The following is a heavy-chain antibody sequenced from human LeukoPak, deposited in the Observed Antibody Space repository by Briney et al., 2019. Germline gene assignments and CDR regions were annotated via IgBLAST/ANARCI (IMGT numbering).Heavy chain of an antibody. D-gene: IGHD3-10*01. V-gene: IGHV3-66*01. Sequence: PGGSLRLSCAASGFTVSSNYMSWVRQAPGKGLEWVSVIYSGGSTYYADSVKGRFTISRDNSKNTLYLQMNSLRAEDTAVYYCASLWFGELLPFGWGQGTLVTVSS. J-gene: IGHJ4*02. CDR2: IYSGGST. CDR1: GFTVSSNY. CDR3: ASLWFGELLPFG.